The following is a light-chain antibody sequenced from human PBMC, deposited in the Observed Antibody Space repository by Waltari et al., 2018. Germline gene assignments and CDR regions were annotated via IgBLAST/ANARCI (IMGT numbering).Light chain of an antibody. J-gene: IGLJ2*01. V-gene: IGLV2-23*01. CDR1: SSDVGSYNL. CDR3: CSYAGSSTLL. CDR2: EGS. Sequence: QSALTQPASVSGSPGQSITVSCTGTSSDVGSYNLVSWYQQHPGKAPKLMIYEGSKRPSGVSNLFSGSKSGNTAALTISGLQAEDEADYYCCSYAGSSTLLFGGGTQVTVL.